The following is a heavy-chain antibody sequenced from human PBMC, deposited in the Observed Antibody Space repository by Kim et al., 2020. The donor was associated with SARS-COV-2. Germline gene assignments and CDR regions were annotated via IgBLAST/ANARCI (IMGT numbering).Heavy chain of an antibody. CDR3: AADGAFGATTGY. J-gene: IGHJ4*02. Sequence: SVKVSCKASGFTFTSSAVQWVRQARGQRLEWIGWIVVGSGNTNYAQKFQERVTITRDMSTSTAYMELSSLRSEDTAVYYCAADGAFGATTGYWGQGTLVTVSS. CDR2: IVVGSGNT. D-gene: IGHD1-26*01. V-gene: IGHV1-58*01. CDR1: GFTFTSSA.